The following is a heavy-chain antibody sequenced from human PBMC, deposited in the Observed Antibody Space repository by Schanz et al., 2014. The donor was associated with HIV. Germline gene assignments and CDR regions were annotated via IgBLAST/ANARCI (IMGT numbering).Heavy chain of an antibody. CDR3: ARTGYNSGWYGGRDYYYTMDV. D-gene: IGHD6-19*01. CDR2: IIPIFNTP. CDR1: GGTFRTYA. Sequence: QVQLVQSGAEVKKPGSSVKVSCKASGGTFRTYAISWVRQAPGQGLEWMGGIIPIFNTPNYAQKFQGRVTITADKSTSTACMELSSLRSEDTAVYYCARTGYNSGWYGGRDYYYTMDVWGQGTTVTVSS. J-gene: IGHJ6*02. V-gene: IGHV1-69*06.